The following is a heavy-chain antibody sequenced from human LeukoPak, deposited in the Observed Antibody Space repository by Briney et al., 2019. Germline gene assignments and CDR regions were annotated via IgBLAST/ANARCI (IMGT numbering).Heavy chain of an antibody. CDR3: AGSGFYYYYYMDV. CDR1: GFTFSNYA. J-gene: IGHJ6*03. D-gene: IGHD3-10*01. CDR2: ISGGGDTT. V-gene: IGHV3-23*01. Sequence: GGSLRLSCAASGFTFSNYAMTWVRQAPGKGLEWVSAISGGGDTTHYADSVKGRFTISRDNSKNMLYLQMDSLRAEDTAVYYCAGSGFYYYYYMDVWGKGTTVTVSS.